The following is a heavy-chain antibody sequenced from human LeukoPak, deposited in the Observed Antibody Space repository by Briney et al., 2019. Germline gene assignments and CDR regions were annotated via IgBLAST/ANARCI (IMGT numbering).Heavy chain of an antibody. Sequence: GGSLRLSCAASGFTFSYYTMYWVRQAPGKGLEWVSIIGISGGGIHYADSVKGRFTISRDNAKNSLYLQMNSLRAEDTAVYYCARDRRWLRTFDYWGQGTLVTVSS. V-gene: IGHV3-21*01. D-gene: IGHD5-24*01. CDR1: GFTFSYYT. CDR3: ARDRRWLRTFDY. CDR2: IGISGGGI. J-gene: IGHJ4*02.